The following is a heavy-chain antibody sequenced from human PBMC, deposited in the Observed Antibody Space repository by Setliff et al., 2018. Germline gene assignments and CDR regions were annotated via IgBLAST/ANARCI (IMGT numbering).Heavy chain of an antibody. J-gene: IGHJ6*04. V-gene: IGHV1-3*01. Sequence: AAVKVSCKASGYSFSSNAFHWVRQAPGQTLEWMGWIHAGSSNTLYSQRFQDRITISRDTSATTVHMELSSLRSDDTAVYYCARMSTSGPHFDYWGKGTTVTVSS. D-gene: IGHD3-9*01. CDR1: GYSFSSNA. CDR3: ARMSTSGPHFDY. CDR2: IHAGSSNT.